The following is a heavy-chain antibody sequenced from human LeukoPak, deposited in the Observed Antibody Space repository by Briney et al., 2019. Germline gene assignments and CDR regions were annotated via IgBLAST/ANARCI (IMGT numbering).Heavy chain of an antibody. D-gene: IGHD6-19*01. Sequence: QPGGSLRLSCAASGFTFSSYAMSWVRQAPGKGLEWVSAISGSGGSTYYADSVKGRFTISRDNSKNTLYLQMNSLRAEDTAVYYCAKEPIRSIAVAGTSVYWGQGTLVTVSS. V-gene: IGHV3-23*01. J-gene: IGHJ4*02. CDR2: ISGSGGST. CDR1: GFTFSSYA. CDR3: AKEPIRSIAVAGTSVY.